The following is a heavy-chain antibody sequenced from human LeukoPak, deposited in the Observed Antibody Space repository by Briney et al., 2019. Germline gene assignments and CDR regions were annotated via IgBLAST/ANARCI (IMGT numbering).Heavy chain of an antibody. D-gene: IGHD4-17*01. J-gene: IGHJ4*02. CDR2: IYYSGST. V-gene: IGHV4-59*08. CDR1: GGSISSYY. CDR3: ARYPMTTVTQGGFDY. Sequence: PSETLSLTCTVSGGSISSYYWSWIRQPPGKGLEWIEYIYYSGSTNYNPSLKSRVTISVDTSKNQFSLKLSSVTAADTAVYYCARYPMTTVTQGGFDYWGQGTLVTVSS.